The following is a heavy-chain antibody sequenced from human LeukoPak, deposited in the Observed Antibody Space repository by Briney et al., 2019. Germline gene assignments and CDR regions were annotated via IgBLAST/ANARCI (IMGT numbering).Heavy chain of an antibody. CDR1: GGSISSYY. V-gene: IGHV4-59*01. D-gene: IGHD3-10*01. CDR3: ATLSGVFDY. J-gene: IGHJ4*02. CDR2: IYYSGST. Sequence: SETLSLTCTVSGGSISSYYWSWIRQPPGKGLEWIGYIYYSGSTNYNPSLKSRITISVDTSKNQFSLKLSSVTAADTAVYYCATLSGVFDYWGQGTLVTVSS.